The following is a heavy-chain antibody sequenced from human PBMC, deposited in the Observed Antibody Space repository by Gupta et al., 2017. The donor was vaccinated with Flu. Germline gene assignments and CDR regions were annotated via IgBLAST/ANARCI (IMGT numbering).Heavy chain of an antibody. D-gene: IGHD5-12*01. V-gene: IGHV4-59*01. J-gene: IGHJ4*02. CDR2: IYYSGST. CDR1: GGSISSYY. CDR3: ARELGREYGYNRFDY. Sequence: QVQLQESGPGLVKPSETLSLTCTVSGGSISSYYWSWIRQPPGKGLEWIGYIYYSGSTNYNPSLKSRVTISVDTSKNQFSLKLSSVTAADTAVYYCARELGREYGYNRFDYWGQGTLVTVSS.